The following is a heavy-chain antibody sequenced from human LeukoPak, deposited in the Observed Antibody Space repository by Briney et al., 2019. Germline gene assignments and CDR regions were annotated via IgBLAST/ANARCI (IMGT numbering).Heavy chain of an antibody. V-gene: IGHV4-39*07. CDR2: IYYSGST. CDR3: ARDRSSYGAYYYGMDV. D-gene: IGHD4/OR15-4a*01. J-gene: IGHJ6*02. CDR1: GGSISSSSYY. Sequence: PSETLSLTCTVSGGSISSSSYYWGWIRQPPGKGLEWIGSIYYSGSTYYNPSLKSRVTISVDMSKKQFSLNLSSVTAADTAVYYCARDRSSYGAYYYGMDVWGRGTTVTVSS.